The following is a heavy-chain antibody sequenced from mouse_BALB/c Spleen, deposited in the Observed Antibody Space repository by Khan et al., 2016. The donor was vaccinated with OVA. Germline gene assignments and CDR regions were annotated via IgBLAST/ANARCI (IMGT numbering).Heavy chain of an antibody. J-gene: IGHJ4*01. CDR3: AKGIWSYYFTLDY. CDR2: IWGGGST. D-gene: IGHD1-1*02. V-gene: IGHV2-6-5*01. CDR1: GFSLTDYG. Sequence: QVQLKESGPGLVAPSQSLSITCPVSGFSLTDYGVSWIRQPPGKGLEWLGVIWGGGSTYYTSVLKSRLSISKDNSKSQVFLKMISLQTDDTAIYYCAKGIWSYYFTLDYWGQGTSVTVSS.